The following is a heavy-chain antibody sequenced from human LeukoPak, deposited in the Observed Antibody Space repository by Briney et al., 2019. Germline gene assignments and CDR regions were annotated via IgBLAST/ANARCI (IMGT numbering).Heavy chain of an antibody. V-gene: IGHV4-34*01. J-gene: IGHJ6*02. CDR1: VGSFSGYY. CDR2: INHSGST. Sequence: SETLSLTCAVYVGSFSGYYWSWVRQPPGKGLEWSGEINHSGSTTYNPSLESRVTISVAPSKNQFSLNLNSVTAADTAVYYCARGVTSALSYYYGMDVWGQGTTVTVSS. CDR3: ARGVTSALSYYYGMDV. D-gene: IGHD2/OR15-2a*01.